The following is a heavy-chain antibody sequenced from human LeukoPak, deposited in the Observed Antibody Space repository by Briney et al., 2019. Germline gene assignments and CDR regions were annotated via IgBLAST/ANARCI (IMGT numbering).Heavy chain of an antibody. Sequence: GGSLRLSCAASGFTFSSYGMHWVRQAPGKGLEWVAVISYDGSNKYYADSVKGRFTISRDNSKNTLYLQMNSLRAEDTAVYYCAKDSHYYDSSGYGGSNYWGQGTLVTVSS. CDR3: AKDSHYYDSSGYGGSNY. CDR2: ISYDGSNK. V-gene: IGHV3-30*18. CDR1: GFTFSSYG. J-gene: IGHJ4*02. D-gene: IGHD3-22*01.